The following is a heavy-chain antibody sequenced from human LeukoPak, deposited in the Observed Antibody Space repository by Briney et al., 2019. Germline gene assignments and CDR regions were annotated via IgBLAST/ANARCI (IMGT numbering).Heavy chain of an antibody. CDR2: ISYDGSNK. D-gene: IGHD3-3*01. Sequence: GGSLRLSCAASGFTFSSYAMHWVRPAPGKGLEWVAVISYDGSNKYYADSVKGRFTISRDNSKNTLYLQMNSLRAEDTAVYYCARAITIFGVAPGDAFDIWGQGTMVTVSS. V-gene: IGHV3-30*04. CDR1: GFTFSSYA. CDR3: ARAITIFGVAPGDAFDI. J-gene: IGHJ3*02.